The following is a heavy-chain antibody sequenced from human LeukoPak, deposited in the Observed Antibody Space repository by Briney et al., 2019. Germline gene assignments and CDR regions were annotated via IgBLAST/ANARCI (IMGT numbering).Heavy chain of an antibody. CDR3: ARYQTREYCSSTGCYRGHGGYYYYGMDV. CDR2: ISSSSSYI. J-gene: IGHJ6*02. D-gene: IGHD2-2*01. CDR1: GFTFSSYS. Sequence: GGSLRLSCAASGFTFSSYSMNWVRQAPGKGLEWVSSISSSSSYIYYADSVKGRFTISRDNAKNSLYLQMNSLRAEDTAVYYCARYQTREYCSSTGCYRGHGGYYYYGMDVWGQGTTVTVSS. V-gene: IGHV3-21*01.